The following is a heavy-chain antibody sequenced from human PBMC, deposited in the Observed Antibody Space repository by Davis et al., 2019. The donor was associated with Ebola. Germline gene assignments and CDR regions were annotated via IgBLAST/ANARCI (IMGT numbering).Heavy chain of an antibody. Sequence: GESLKISCAASGFTFSGSAMHWVRQASGKGLEWVDRIRSKANSYATAYAASVKGRFTISRDDSKNTAYLQMNSLKTEDTAVYYCTTTTTHFDYWGQGTLVTVSS. D-gene: IGHD1-26*01. V-gene: IGHV3-73*01. CDR1: GFTFSGSA. CDR3: TTTTTHFDY. CDR2: IRSKANSYAT. J-gene: IGHJ4*02.